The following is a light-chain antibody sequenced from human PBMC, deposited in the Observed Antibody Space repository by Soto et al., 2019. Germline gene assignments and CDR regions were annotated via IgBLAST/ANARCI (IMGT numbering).Light chain of an antibody. J-gene: IGKJ1*01. V-gene: IGKV3D-15*01. CDR3: QQYNDWPLT. Sequence: EIVMTQSPATLSVSPGERATLSFRASQSVSSNLAWYQQKPGQAPRLLIYGASTRATGIPARFSGSGSGTDFTLTISSLQSEDFALYYCQQYNDWPLTFGQGTKVDIK. CDR2: GAS. CDR1: QSVSSN.